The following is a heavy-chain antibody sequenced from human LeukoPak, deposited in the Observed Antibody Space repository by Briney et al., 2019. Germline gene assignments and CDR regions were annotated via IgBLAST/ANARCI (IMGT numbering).Heavy chain of an antibody. J-gene: IGHJ6*02. V-gene: IGHV3-21*01. CDR2: ISSSSSYI. CDR1: GFTFSSYS. Sequence: KPGGSLRLPCAASGFTFSSYSMNWVRQAPGKGLEWVSSISSSSSYIYYADSVKGRFTISRDNAKNSLYLQMNSLRAEDTAVYYCAREVEPGIAAAGTLYYYYGMDVWGQGTTVTVSS. D-gene: IGHD6-13*01. CDR3: AREVEPGIAAAGTLYYYYGMDV.